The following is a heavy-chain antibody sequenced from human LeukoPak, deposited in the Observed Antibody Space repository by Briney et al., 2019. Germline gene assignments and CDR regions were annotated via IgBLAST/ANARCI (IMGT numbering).Heavy chain of an antibody. CDR3: ARHLIAARLFDY. J-gene: IGHJ4*02. Sequence: SETLSLTCAVYGGSFSGYYWSWIRQPPGKGMELIGEINHSGSTNYNPSLKSRVTISVDTSKNQFSLKLSSVTAADTAVYYCARHLIAARLFDYWGQGTLVTVSS. CDR2: INHSGST. V-gene: IGHV4-34*01. CDR1: GGSFSGYY. D-gene: IGHD6-6*01.